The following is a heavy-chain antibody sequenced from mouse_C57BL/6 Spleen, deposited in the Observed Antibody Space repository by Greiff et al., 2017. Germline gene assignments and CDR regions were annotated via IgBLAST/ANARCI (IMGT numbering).Heavy chain of an antibody. CDR3: ARAPYDYAWFAY. J-gene: IGHJ3*01. Sequence: DVQLQESGPGLVKPSQSLSLTCSVTGYSITSGYYWNWIRQFPGNKLEWMGYISYDGSNNYNPSLKNRISITRDTSKNQFFLKLNSVTTEDTATYYCARAPYDYAWFAYWGQGTLVTVSA. D-gene: IGHD2-4*01. CDR2: ISYDGSN. CDR1: GYSITSGYY. V-gene: IGHV3-6*01.